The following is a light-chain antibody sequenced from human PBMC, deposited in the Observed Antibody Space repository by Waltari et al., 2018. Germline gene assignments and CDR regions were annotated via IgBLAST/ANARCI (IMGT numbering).Light chain of an antibody. Sequence: SYELTQPPSVSVSPGQTAKIPCSGDALPKQYTYWYQQKPGQAPLLVIYKETERPSGILERFSGLSSGKTGTLTSSGVQGEDEADYYWLSACSGGSQGVFGGRTKLTVL. CDR2: KET. V-gene: IGLV3-25*03. J-gene: IGLJ2*01. CDR1: ALPKQY. CDR3: LSACSGGSQGV.